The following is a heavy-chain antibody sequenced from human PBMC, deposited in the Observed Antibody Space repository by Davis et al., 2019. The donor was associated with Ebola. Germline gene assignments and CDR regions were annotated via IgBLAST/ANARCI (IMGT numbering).Heavy chain of an antibody. V-gene: IGHV1-18*01. J-gene: IGHJ6*02. CDR3: ARAPGYYDILTGYYSSGGMDV. Sequence: ASVKVSCKASGYSFKNYAISWVRQAPGQGLEWMGWISAYNGNTNYAQKVQGRVTLTKDRATSTVYMELSSLRSEDTAVYYCARAPGYYDILTGYYSSGGMDVWGQGTTVTVSS. D-gene: IGHD3-9*01. CDR2: ISAYNGNT. CDR1: GYSFKNYA.